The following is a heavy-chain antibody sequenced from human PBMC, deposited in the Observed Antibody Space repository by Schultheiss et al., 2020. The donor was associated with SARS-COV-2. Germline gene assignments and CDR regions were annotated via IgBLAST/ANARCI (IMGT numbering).Heavy chain of an antibody. V-gene: IGHV4-34*01. J-gene: IGHJ6*02. D-gene: IGHD3-3*01. CDR1: GGSFSGDY. CDR2: INHGEGT. CDR3: ARGCPHPRDRSSYYKFHYYYYGMDV. Sequence: SQTLSLTCAVYGGSFSGDYWSWIRQPPGKGLEWIGEINHGEGTNYNPSLKSRVTISVDTSKNQFSLKLRSVTAADTAVYYCARGCPHPRDRSSYYKFHYYYYGMDVWGQGTTVTVSS.